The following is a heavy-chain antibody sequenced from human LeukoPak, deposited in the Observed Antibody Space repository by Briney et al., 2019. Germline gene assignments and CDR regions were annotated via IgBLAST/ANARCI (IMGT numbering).Heavy chain of an antibody. V-gene: IGHV3-48*01. CDR2: ISSSSSTI. D-gene: IGHD3-22*01. Sequence: PGGSLRLSCAASGFTFSSYSMNWVRQAPGKGLEWVSYISSSSSTIYYADSVKGRFTISRDNAKNSLYLQMNSLRAEDTAVYYCARAPSEIGGYYPEYFRHWGQGTLVTVSS. CDR1: GFTFSSYS. CDR3: ARAPSEIGGYYPEYFRH. J-gene: IGHJ1*01.